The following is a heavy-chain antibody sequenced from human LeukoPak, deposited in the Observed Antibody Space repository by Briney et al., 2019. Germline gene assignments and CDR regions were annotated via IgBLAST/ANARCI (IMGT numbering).Heavy chain of an antibody. V-gene: IGHV3-48*03. J-gene: IGHJ4*02. CDR3: ARGGVIVGAPVGY. CDR1: GFTFSSYE. D-gene: IGHD1-26*01. Sequence: PGGSLRLSCAASGFTFSSYEMNWVRQAPGKGLEWVSYISSSGSTIYYADSVKGRFTISRDNAKNSLYLQMNSLRAEDTAVYYCARGGVIVGAPVGYWGQGTLVTVSS. CDR2: ISSSGSTI.